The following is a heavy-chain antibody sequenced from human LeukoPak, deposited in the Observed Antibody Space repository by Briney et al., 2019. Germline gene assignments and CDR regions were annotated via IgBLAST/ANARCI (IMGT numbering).Heavy chain of an antibody. J-gene: IGHJ4*02. CDR2: IYYSGST. CDR1: GGSISSYY. CDR3: ARDSGSFDY. V-gene: IGHV4-59*01. Sequence: PSETLSLTCTVSGGSISSYYWSWIRQPPGKGLEWLGYIYYSGSTNYIPSLKSRVTISVDTSKNQFSLKLSSVTAADTAVYYCARDSGSFDYWGQGTLVTVSS. D-gene: IGHD3-10*01.